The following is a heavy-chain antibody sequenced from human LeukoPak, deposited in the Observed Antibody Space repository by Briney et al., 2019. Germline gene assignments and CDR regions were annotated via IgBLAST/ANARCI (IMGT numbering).Heavy chain of an antibody. D-gene: IGHD6-13*01. J-gene: IGHJ4*02. Sequence: ASVKVSCKASGYTFTSYYMHWVRQAPGQGLEWMGIINPSGGSTSYAQKFQGRVTMTRDTSTSTVYMELSSLRSEDTAVYYCARVEGARWYQRLGFDYWGQGTLVTVSS. CDR2: INPSGGST. CDR1: GYTFTSYY. CDR3: ARVEGARWYQRLGFDY. V-gene: IGHV1-46*01.